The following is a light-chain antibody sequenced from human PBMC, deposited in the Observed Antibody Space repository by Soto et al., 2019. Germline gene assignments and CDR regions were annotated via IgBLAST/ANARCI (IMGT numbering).Light chain of an antibody. CDR2: DAS. Sequence: DIQMTQSPSTLSASVGDRVTITCRASQSISSWLAWYQQKPGKAPKLLIYDASSLESGVPSRFSGSGSGTQFTLPISSLQPDDFATYYCQKYNSYDTFGQGTKLEIK. J-gene: IGKJ2*01. CDR1: QSISSW. CDR3: QKYNSYDT. V-gene: IGKV1-5*01.